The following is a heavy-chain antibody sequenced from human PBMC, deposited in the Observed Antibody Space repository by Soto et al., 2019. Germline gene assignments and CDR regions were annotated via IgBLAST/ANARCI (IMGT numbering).Heavy chain of an antibody. CDR2: IYYSGST. Sequence: SGTLSLTCTVSGGSISRYYWSWSRQPPGKGLGWSGYIYYSGSTNYNPSLKGRVTISVERSKNQCSLKLSSVTAADPAVYYCARAYYDFWSGYSWHYYYGMDVWGQGTTVTVSS. V-gene: IGHV4-59*01. CDR1: GGSISRYY. J-gene: IGHJ6*02. D-gene: IGHD3-3*01. CDR3: ARAYYDFWSGYSWHYYYGMDV.